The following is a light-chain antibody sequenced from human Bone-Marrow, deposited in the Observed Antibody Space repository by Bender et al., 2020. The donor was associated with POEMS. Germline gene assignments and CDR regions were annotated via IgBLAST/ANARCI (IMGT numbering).Light chain of an antibody. J-gene: IGLJ1*01. Sequence: QSVLTQPPSVSAAPGQKVTISCSGSSSNIGNNDVSWYQQLPGTAPKLLIYEDDKRPSGIPDRFSGSKSGTSATLAITGLQTGDEADYYCGTWDSSLSGGIFGTGTEVTVL. CDR2: EDD. CDR3: GTWDSSLSGGI. V-gene: IGLV1-51*02. CDR1: SSNIGNND.